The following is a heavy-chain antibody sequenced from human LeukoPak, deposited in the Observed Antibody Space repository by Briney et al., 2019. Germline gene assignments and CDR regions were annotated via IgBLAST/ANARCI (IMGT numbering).Heavy chain of an antibody. CDR2: ISAYNGNT. V-gene: IGHV1-18*01. CDR3: ARERGRGYYDSSGYYY. Sequence: ASVNVSCKASGYTFTIYGISWMRQAPGQGLEWMGWISAYNGNTNYAQKLQGRVTMTTDTSTSTAYMELRSLRSDDTAVYYCARERGRGYYDSSGYYYWGQGTLVTVSS. CDR1: GYTFTIYG. D-gene: IGHD3-22*01. J-gene: IGHJ4*02.